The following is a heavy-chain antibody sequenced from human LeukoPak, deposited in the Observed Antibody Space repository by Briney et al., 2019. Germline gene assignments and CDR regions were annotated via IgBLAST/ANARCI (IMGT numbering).Heavy chain of an antibody. D-gene: IGHD2-15*01. CDR2: IYHSGST. Sequence: SETLSLTCAVSGASTSSKNSWSWVPQPPGKGLKWIREIYHSGSTNNNPSLKSRVTISVDKSKNQFSLNLRSVTAADTAVYCCARAGLDCSGGRCYGGLDYWGQGALVTVSS. CDR1: GASTSSKNS. J-gene: IGHJ4*02. V-gene: IGHV4-4*01. CDR3: ARAGLDCSGGRCYGGLDY.